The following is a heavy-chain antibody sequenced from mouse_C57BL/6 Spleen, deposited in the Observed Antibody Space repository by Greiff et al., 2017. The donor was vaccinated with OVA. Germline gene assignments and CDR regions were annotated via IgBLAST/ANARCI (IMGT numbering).Heavy chain of an antibody. CDR3: ARNVYYAMDY. D-gene: IGHD2-1*01. J-gene: IGHJ4*01. CDR2: INPNNGGT. Sequence: EVQGVESGPELVKPGASVKMSCKASGYTFTDYNMHWVKQSPGKSLEWIGYINPNNGGTSYNQKFKGKATLTVNKSSSTAYMELRSLTSEDSAVYYCARNVYYAMDYWGQGTSVTVSS. CDR1: GYTFTDYN. V-gene: IGHV1-22*01.